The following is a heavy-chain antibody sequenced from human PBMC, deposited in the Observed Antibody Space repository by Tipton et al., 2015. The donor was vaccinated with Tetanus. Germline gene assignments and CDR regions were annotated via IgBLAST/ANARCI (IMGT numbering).Heavy chain of an antibody. J-gene: IGHJ5*02. CDR2: INPNDGER. CDR3: ARGHSSSWFHVWFDP. Sequence: QSGPEVKKPGASVKISCKASGYTFTSYLIHWVRQAPGQGLEWMGIINPNDGERMYAQRFQGRLTITADDSASTLYMDLSSLTPEDTAIYYCARGHSSSWFHVWFDPWGQGTLVSVSS. V-gene: IGHV1-46*01. CDR1: GYTFTSYL. D-gene: IGHD6-13*01.